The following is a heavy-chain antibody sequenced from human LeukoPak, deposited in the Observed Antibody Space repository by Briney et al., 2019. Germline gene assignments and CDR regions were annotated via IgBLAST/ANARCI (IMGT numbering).Heavy chain of an antibody. CDR2: IYHSGST. D-gene: IGHD3-9*01. J-gene: IGHJ4*02. CDR3: ARGGRYDILTGYYHFDY. V-gene: IGHV4-4*02. CDR1: GGSISSSNW. Sequence: TSGTLSLTCAVSGGSISSSNWWSWVRQPPGKGLEWIGEIYHSGSTNYNPSLKSRVTISVDTSKNQFSLKLSSVTAADTAVYYCARGGRYDILTGYYHFDYWGQGTLVTVSS.